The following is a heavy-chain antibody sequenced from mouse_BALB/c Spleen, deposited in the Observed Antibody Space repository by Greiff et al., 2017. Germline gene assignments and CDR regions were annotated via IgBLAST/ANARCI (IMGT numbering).Heavy chain of an antibody. CDR3: ARHAYDVYPFAY. D-gene: IGHD2-3*01. CDR2: ISSGGGST. CDR1: GFAFSSYD. V-gene: IGHV5-12-1*01. Sequence: EVKLMESGGGLVKPGGSLKLSCAASGFAFSSYDMSWVRQTPEKRLEWVAYISSGGGSTYYPDTVKGRFTISRDNAKNTLYLQMSSLKSEDTAMYYCARHAYDVYPFAYWGQGTLVTVSA. J-gene: IGHJ3*01.